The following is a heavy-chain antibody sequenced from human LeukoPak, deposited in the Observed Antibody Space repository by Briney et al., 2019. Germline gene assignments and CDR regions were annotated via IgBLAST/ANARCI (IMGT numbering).Heavy chain of an antibody. J-gene: IGHJ4*02. CDR2: ISAYNGNT. V-gene: IGHV1-18*01. D-gene: IGHD1-26*01. CDR3: ARDRVGATTGGGDY. CDR1: GYTFTSYG. Sequence: ASVKVSCKASGYTFTSYGISWVRQAPGQGLEWMGWISAYNGNTNYAQKLQVRVTMTTYTSTSTAYMELRSLRSDDTAVYYCARDRVGATTGGGDYWGQGTLVTVSS.